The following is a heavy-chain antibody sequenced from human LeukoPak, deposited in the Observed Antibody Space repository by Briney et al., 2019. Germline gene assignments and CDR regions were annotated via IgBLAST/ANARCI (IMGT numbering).Heavy chain of an antibody. Sequence: SETLSLPCTVSGGPIRSYYWIWIRQPPGKGLEWIGYIYYSGSTTYNPSLKSRVSTSVDTSKNQFSLMLSSVAAADTAVYYCARGVAGTGLGGAFDYWGQGTLVTVSS. CDR2: IYYSGST. CDR3: ARGVAGTGLGGAFDY. CDR1: GGPIRSYY. D-gene: IGHD1-1*01. V-gene: IGHV4-59*01. J-gene: IGHJ4*02.